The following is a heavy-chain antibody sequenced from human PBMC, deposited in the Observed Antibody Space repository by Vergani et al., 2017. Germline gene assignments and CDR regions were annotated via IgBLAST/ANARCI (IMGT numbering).Heavy chain of an antibody. CDR1: GFTVSSNY. D-gene: IGHD2-21*01. CDR3: VRSRQGLRWAFDI. Sequence: EVQLVESGGGLIQPGGSLRLSCAASGFTVSSNYMSWVRQAPGKGLEGVSVIYSGGNTFYTDSVKGRFTISRDNSKNTLYLQMKSLRVEDAAVYHCVRSRQGLRWAFDIWGQGTLVTVSS. J-gene: IGHJ3*02. V-gene: IGHV3-53*01. CDR2: IYSGGNT.